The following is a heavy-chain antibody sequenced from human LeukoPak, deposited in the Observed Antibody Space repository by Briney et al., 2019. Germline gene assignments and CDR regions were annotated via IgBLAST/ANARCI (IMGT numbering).Heavy chain of an antibody. Sequence: PGRSLRLSCAASGFTFDNYRMSWVRPAPGNGLEWVSTVNADGGNTYYADSVKGRFTISRDNSKSTLILQMNSLRVEDTALYYCTKRVKYGGTWDHFADWGQGTLVTVSS. CDR1: GFTFDNYR. D-gene: IGHD1-26*01. V-gene: IGHV3-23*01. J-gene: IGHJ4*02. CDR3: TKRVKYGGTWDHFAD. CDR2: VNADGGNT.